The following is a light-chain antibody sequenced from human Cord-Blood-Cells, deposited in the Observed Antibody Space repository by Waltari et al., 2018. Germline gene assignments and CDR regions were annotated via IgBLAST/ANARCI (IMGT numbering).Light chain of an antibody. CDR2: EGS. CDR3: CSYAGSSTSWV. J-gene: IGLJ3*02. Sequence: VSGSPGQSITISCTGTSSDVGSYNLVSWYQQHPGKAPKLMIYEGSKRPSGVSNRFSGSKSGNTASLTISGLQAEDEADYYCCSYAGSSTSWVFGGGTKLTVL. V-gene: IGLV2-23*01. CDR1: SSDVGSYNL.